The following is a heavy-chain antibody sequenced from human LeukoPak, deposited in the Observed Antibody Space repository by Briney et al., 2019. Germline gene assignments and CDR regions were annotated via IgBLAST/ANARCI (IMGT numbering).Heavy chain of an antibody. D-gene: IGHD3/OR15-3a*01. J-gene: IGHJ4*02. V-gene: IGHV3-23*01. CDR2: ISGSGGST. CDR1: GFTFSSYA. CDR3: AKDRRNTVPMISDY. Sequence: PGGSLRLSCVASGFTFSSYAMNWVRQAPGKGLEWVSAISGSGGSTYYADSVKGRFTISRDNSENTLYLRMNSLRAEDTAVYYCAKDRRNTVPMISDYWGQGTLVTVCS.